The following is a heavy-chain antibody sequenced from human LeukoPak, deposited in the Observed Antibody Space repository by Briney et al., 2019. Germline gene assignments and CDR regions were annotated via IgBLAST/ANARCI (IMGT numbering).Heavy chain of an antibody. CDR1: GFTFGGYA. D-gene: IGHD6-19*01. V-gene: IGHV3-23*01. CDR2: MSGSGAST. Sequence: GGSLRLSCAASGFTFGGYAMNWVRQAPGKGLEWVSAMSGSGASTNYADSVKGRFTISRHNSKNTLYLQMNSLRAEDTAVYYCAKVSVTGAYYFDYWGQGTLVTVSS. CDR3: AKVSVTGAYYFDY. J-gene: IGHJ4*02.